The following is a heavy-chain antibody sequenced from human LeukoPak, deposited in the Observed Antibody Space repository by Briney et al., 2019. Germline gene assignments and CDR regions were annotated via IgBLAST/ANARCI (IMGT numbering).Heavy chain of an antibody. J-gene: IGHJ4*02. CDR3: ARDQGSGYDSQPFDY. Sequence: SETLSLTCTVSGGSISSSSYYWGWIRQPPGKGLEWIGSIYYSGSTYYNPSLESRVTISVDTSKNQFSLKLSSVTAADTAVYYCARDQGSGYDSQPFDYWGQGTLVTVSS. CDR1: GGSISSSSYY. CDR2: IYYSGST. D-gene: IGHD5-12*01. V-gene: IGHV4-39*07.